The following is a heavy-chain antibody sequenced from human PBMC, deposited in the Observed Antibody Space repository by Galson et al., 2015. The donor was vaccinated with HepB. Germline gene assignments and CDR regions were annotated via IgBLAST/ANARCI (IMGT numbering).Heavy chain of an antibody. CDR3: ARNTPSSGYHGLHY. J-gene: IGHJ4*02. Sequence: SLRLSCAASGFTFSNYGMHWVRQAPGKGLEWVAYIRYDGSIKCYADSVKGRFTISRDNSKNTLYLQMNSLRAEDTAVYYCARNTPSSGYHGLHYGGQGTLVTVSS. CDR1: GFTFSNYG. D-gene: IGHD5-12*01. V-gene: IGHV3-30*02. CDR2: IRYDGSIK.